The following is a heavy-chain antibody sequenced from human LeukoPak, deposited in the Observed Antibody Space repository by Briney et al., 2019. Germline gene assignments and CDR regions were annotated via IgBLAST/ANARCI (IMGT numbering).Heavy chain of an antibody. J-gene: IGHJ6*03. D-gene: IGHD2-21*01. V-gene: IGHV3-30*02. CDR1: GFTFSSYG. Sequence: GGSLRLSCAASGFTFSSYGMHWVRQAPGKGLEWVAFIRYDGSNKYYADSVKGRFTISRDNSKNTLYLQMNSLRAEDTAVYYCAKSWGGAARHYYYYHYMDVWGKGTTVTISS. CDR3: AKSWGGAARHYYYYHYMDV. CDR2: IRYDGSNK.